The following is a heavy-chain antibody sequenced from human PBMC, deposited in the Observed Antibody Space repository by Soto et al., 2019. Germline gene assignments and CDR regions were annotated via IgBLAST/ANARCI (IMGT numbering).Heavy chain of an antibody. CDR1: GFTFSSYG. CDR3: AKERAVAGSYHYYFDY. V-gene: IGHV3-30*18. J-gene: IGHJ4*02. CDR2: ISYDGSNK. D-gene: IGHD6-19*01. Sequence: PGGSLRLSCAASGFTFSSYGMHWVRQAPGKGLEWVAVISYDGSNKYYADSVKGRFTISRDNSKNTLYLQMNSLRAEDTAVYYCAKERAVAGSYHYYFDYWGQGTLVTVSS.